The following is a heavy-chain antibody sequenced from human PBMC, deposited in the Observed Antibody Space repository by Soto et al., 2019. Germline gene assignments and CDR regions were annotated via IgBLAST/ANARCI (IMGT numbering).Heavy chain of an antibody. V-gene: IGHV4-39*01. CDR1: GGSISSSSYY. CDR3: AXXRYFDXANFDX. J-gene: IGHJ4*02. Sequence: SETLSLTCTVSGGSISSSSYYWGWIRQPPGKGLEWIGSIYYSGSTYYNPSLKSRVTISVDTSKNKFSLKLSSVTAANTAVYXCAXXRYFDXANFDXWGQGTXVTVSX. CDR2: IYYSGST. D-gene: IGHD3-9*01.